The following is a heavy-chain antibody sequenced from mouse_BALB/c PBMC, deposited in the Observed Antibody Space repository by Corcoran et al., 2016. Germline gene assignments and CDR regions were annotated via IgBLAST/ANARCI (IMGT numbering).Heavy chain of an antibody. J-gene: IGHJ1*01. CDR1: GYSLTSGYF. Sequence: DVQLQESGPGLVKHSQSPSLTCSVTGYSLTSGYFWNWIRQFPGNKLEWMGYISYDGSNNYKPSLKNRISITRDTSKNQFFLKLNSVTTEDTATNYCANGNYWYFDVWGAGTTVTVSS. V-gene: IGHV3-6*02. D-gene: IGHD2-1*01. CDR2: ISYDGSN. CDR3: ANGNYWYFDV.